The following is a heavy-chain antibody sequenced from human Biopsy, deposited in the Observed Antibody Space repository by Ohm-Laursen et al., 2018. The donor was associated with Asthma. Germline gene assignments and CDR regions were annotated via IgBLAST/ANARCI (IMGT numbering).Heavy chain of an antibody. V-gene: IGHV3-30*04. J-gene: IGHJ2*01. CDR2: ISHDGTYK. CDR3: VRDGGIYLAPGEWSFDL. CDR1: GFNLNTHT. D-gene: IGHD6-13*01. Sequence: SLRLSCAAAGFNLNTHTLSWVRQAPGKGLAWVSTISHDGTYKGYTDSVKGRFTISRDYSKSSLYLQMNSLKIEDTSTYYCVRDGGIYLAPGEWSFDLWGRGTQVTVSS.